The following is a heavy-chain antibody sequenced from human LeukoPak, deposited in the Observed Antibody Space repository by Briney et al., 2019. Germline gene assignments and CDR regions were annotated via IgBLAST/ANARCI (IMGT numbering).Heavy chain of an antibody. J-gene: IGHJ3*02. V-gene: IGHV4-39*01. CDR1: GGSISSSSYY. Sequence: SETLSLTCTVSGGSISSSSYYWGWIRQPPEKGLEWIGSIYYSGSTYYNPSLKSRVTISVDTSKNQFSLKLSSVTAADTAVYYCARQDFTMIVVVISPPHAFDIWGQGTMVTVSS. CDR3: ARQDFTMIVVVISPPHAFDI. CDR2: IYYSGST. D-gene: IGHD3-22*01.